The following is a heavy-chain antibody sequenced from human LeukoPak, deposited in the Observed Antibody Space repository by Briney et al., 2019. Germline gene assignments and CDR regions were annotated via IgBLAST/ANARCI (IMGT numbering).Heavy chain of an antibody. CDR3: ARGLGGWLRLFDY. D-gene: IGHD6-19*01. V-gene: IGHV4-34*01. CDR1: GGSFSGYY. CDR2: INHSGST. Sequence: SETLSLTCAVYGGSFSGYYWSWIRQPPGKGLEWIGEINHSGSTNYNPSLKGRVTISVDTSKNQSSLKLSSVTAADTAVYYCARGLGGWLRLFDYWGQGTLVTVSS. J-gene: IGHJ4*02.